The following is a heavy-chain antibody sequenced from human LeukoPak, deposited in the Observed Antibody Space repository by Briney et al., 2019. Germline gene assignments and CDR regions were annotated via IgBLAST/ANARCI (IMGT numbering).Heavy chain of an antibody. CDR2: INPNSGGT. D-gene: IGHD3-22*01. J-gene: IGHJ4*02. Sequence: ASVKVSCKASGYTFTGYYMRWVRQAPGQGLEWMGWINPNSGGTNYAQKFQGRVTMTRDTSISTAYMELSRLRSDDTAVYYCARDEYYYDSSGYFNDYWGQGTLVTVSS. CDR1: GYTFTGYY. CDR3: ARDEYYYDSSGYFNDY. V-gene: IGHV1-2*02.